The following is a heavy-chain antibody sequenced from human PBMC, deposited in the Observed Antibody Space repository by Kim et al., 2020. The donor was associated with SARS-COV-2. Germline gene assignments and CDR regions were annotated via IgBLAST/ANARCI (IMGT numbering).Heavy chain of an antibody. Sequence: PSLKSRVTRSVDTSKNQYSLKLSSVTAADAAVYYCARVPYYDILTGSFDYWGQGTLVTVSS. J-gene: IGHJ4*02. V-gene: IGHV4-31*02. D-gene: IGHD3-9*01. CDR3: ARVPYYDILTGSFDY.